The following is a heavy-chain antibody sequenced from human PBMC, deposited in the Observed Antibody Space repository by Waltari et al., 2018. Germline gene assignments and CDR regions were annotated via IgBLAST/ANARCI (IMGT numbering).Heavy chain of an antibody. D-gene: IGHD3-10*02. CDR3: ARDSGDFYVDH. Sequence: EVQLVESGGGLVQPGGALRLSCAASGFTCAGAWMTWVRQAPGKGLEWVANIKPDGSFESYVDSLKGRFTISRDNTQNSLYLQINSLRVEDTALYFCARDSGDFYVDHWGQGTLVTVSS. CDR1: GFTCAGAW. J-gene: IGHJ1*01. V-gene: IGHV3-7*01. CDR2: IKPDGSFE.